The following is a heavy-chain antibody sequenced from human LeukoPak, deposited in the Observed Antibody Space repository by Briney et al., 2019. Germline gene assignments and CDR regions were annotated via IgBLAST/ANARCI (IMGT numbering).Heavy chain of an antibody. D-gene: IGHD3-9*01. J-gene: IGHJ5*02. V-gene: IGHV1-18*01. CDR3: ARDPGATVFQYTWFDP. CDR1: GYTFTIYG. CDR2: ISGYNGNT. Sequence: ASVKVSCKASGYTFTIYGISWVRLAPGQGLEWMGWISGYNGNTNYAQKLQGRVTMTTDTSTNTAYMELRSLRSDDTAVYYCARDPGATVFQYTWFDPWGQGTLVTVSS.